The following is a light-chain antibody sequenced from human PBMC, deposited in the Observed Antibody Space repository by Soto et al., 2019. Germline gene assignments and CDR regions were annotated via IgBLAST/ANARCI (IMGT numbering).Light chain of an antibody. CDR2: DAS. CDR3: LQYHSWT. Sequence: DIQMTRSPATLSASVGDRATXTCRASQSVSTWLAXXQQKPXKAXXLLISDASSFESGVPSRFSGSGSGSEFTLTISSLQPDDFATDYCLQYHSWTFGQGTKVDIK. J-gene: IGKJ1*01. CDR1: QSVSTW. V-gene: IGKV1-5*01.